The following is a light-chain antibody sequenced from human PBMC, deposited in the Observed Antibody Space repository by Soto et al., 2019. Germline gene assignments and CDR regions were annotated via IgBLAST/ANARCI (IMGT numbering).Light chain of an antibody. Sequence: QSALTQPASVSGSPGQSSTISCTGTSSDVAGYNYVSWYQQHPGKAPKLMIYDVSNRPSGVSNRFSGSKSGNTASLTIYGLQAEDEADYYCSSYTSSSTPHVVFGGGTKLTVL. CDR1: SSDVAGYNY. CDR2: DVS. CDR3: SSYTSSSTPHVV. V-gene: IGLV2-14*01. J-gene: IGLJ2*01.